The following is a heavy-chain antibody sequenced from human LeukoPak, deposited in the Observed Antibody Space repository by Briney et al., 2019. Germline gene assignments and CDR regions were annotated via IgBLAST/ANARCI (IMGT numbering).Heavy chain of an antibody. D-gene: IGHD3-16*01. V-gene: IGHV3-66*01. J-gene: IGHJ5*02. CDR3: ARAWGYNWFDP. Sequence: PGGSLRLSCAASGFTVSSNYMSWVRQAPGKGLEWVSVSYSGGSTYYADSVKGRFTISRDNSKNTLYLQMNSLRAEDTAVYYCARAWGYNWFDPWGQGTLVTVSS. CDR2: SYSGGST. CDR1: GFTVSSNY.